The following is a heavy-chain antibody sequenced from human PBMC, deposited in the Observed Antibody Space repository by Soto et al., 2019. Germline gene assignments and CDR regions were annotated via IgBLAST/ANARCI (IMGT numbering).Heavy chain of an antibody. V-gene: IGHV3-30-3*01. J-gene: IGHJ5*02. CDR2: ISYDGSNK. CDR1: GFTFSTYA. D-gene: IGHD3-22*01. Sequence: GGSLRLSCAASGFTFSTYAMHWVRQAPGKGLEWVAVISYDGSNKYYADSVKGRFSISRDNSKSTLYLQMKSLRADDTAVFYCARGANYYDSSGYHHWGLGTLVTVS. CDR3: ARGANYYDSSGYHH.